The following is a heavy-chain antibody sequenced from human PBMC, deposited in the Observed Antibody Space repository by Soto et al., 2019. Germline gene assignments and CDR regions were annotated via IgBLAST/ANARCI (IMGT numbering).Heavy chain of an antibody. CDR1: GYSFTSYW. Sequence: GESLKISCKGSGYSFTSYWIGWVRQMPGKGLEWMGIIYPGDSDTRYSPSFQGQVTISADKSISTAYLQWSSLKASDTAMYYCARLPVVTPVYSYYGMDVWGQGTTVTVSS. CDR2: IYPGDSDT. J-gene: IGHJ6*02. D-gene: IGHD2-21*02. V-gene: IGHV5-51*01. CDR3: ARLPVVTPVYSYYGMDV.